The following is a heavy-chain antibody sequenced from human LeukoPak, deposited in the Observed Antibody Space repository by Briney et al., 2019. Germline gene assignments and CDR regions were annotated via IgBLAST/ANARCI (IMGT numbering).Heavy chain of an antibody. Sequence: PSETLSLTCAVYGGSFSGYYWSWIRQPPGKGLEWIGEINHSGSTNYNPSLKSRVTISVDTSKNQFALKLSSVTAADTAVYYCARVGSSSWLSYFDYWGQGTLVTVSS. V-gene: IGHV4-34*01. CDR3: ARVGSSSWLSYFDY. J-gene: IGHJ4*02. CDR2: INHSGST. CDR1: GGSFSGYY. D-gene: IGHD6-13*01.